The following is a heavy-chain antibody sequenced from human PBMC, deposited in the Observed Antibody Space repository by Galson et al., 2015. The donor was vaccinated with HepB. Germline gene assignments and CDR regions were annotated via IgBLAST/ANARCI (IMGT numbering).Heavy chain of an antibody. J-gene: IGHJ5*02. D-gene: IGHD6-13*01. Sequence: VKVSCKASGYTFTGYYIHWVRQAPGQGLEWMGRINPNDGGTKYSQKFQGRVTMTRDTSISTAYMELRRLRSDDTAVYYCASDRVTIAASWGQGTLVTVSS. CDR3: ASDRVTIAAS. CDR2: INPNDGGT. CDR1: GYTFTGYY. V-gene: IGHV1-2*06.